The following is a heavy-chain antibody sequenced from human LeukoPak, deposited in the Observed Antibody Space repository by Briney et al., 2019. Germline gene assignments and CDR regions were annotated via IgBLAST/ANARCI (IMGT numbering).Heavy chain of an antibody. CDR1: GGTFSSYA. V-gene: IGHV1-24*01. Sequence: ASVKVSCKASGGTFSSYAISWVRQAPGKGLEWMGGFDPEDGETIYAQKFQGRVTMTEDTSTDTAYMELSSLRSEDTAVYYCATVSRGAFDIWGQGTMVTVSS. CDR2: FDPEDGET. D-gene: IGHD2-8*01. J-gene: IGHJ3*02. CDR3: ATVSRGAFDI.